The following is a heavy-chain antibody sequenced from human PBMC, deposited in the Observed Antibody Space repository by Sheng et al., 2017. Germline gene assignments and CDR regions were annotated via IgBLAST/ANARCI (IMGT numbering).Heavy chain of an antibody. V-gene: IGHV3-21*01. Sequence: ESGGGLVKPGGSLRLSCAASGFTFSSYSMNWVRQAPGKGLEWVSSISSSSSYIYYADSVKGRFTISRDNAKNSLYLQMNSLRAEDTAVYYCARGSDIVVVVAASDWFDPWGQGTLVTVSS. CDR1: GFTFSSYS. CDR2: ISSSSSYI. CDR3: ARGSDIVVVVAASDWFDP. D-gene: IGHD2-15*01. J-gene: IGHJ5*02.